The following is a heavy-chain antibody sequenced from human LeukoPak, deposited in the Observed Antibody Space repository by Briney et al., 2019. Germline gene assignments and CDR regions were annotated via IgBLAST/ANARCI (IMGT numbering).Heavy chain of an antibody. D-gene: IGHD3-22*01. CDR1: GYTFTGYY. CDR3: ARGKDYYDISGSTFDY. J-gene: IGHJ4*02. V-gene: IGHV1-2*02. Sequence: ASVKASCKASGYTFTGYYIHWVRQAPGQGLEWMGWINPNSGGTNYAQKFQGRVTMTRDTSISTAYMELSRLRSDDTAVYYCARGKDYYDISGSTFDYWGQGTLVTVSS. CDR2: INPNSGGT.